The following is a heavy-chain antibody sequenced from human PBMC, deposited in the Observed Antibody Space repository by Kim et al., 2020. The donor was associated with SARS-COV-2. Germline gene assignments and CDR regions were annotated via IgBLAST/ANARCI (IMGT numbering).Heavy chain of an antibody. CDR1: GFSFSSYW. J-gene: IGHJ4*02. D-gene: IGHD3-10*01. V-gene: IGHV3-7*03. CDR2: IKQDGSEK. CDR3: VRDFRWLGESD. Sequence: GGSLRLSCAASGFSFSSYWMDWVRQAPGKGLEWVANIKQDGSEKNYVDSVKGRFTISRDNAKNSLYLQMNSLRAEDTAVYYCVRDFRWLGESDWGQGTLATVSS.